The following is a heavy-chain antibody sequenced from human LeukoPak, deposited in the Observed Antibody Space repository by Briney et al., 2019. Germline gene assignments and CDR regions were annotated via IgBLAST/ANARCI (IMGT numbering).Heavy chain of an antibody. CDR3: ARVVRGVIISPSFDY. Sequence: ASVKVSCKASGYTFTDYYMHWVRQAPGQGLEWMGRINPNSGGSNYAQEFQGRVTMTRDTSISTAYMELSSLRSEDTAEYYCARVVRGVIISPSFDYWGQGTLVTVSS. CDR2: INPNSGGS. D-gene: IGHD3-10*01. V-gene: IGHV1-2*06. CDR1: GYTFTDYY. J-gene: IGHJ4*02.